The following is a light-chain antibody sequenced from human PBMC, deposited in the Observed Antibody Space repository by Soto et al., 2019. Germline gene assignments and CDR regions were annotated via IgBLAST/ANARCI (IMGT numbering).Light chain of an antibody. CDR3: QQYGSPPGT. Sequence: EKVVTKSPAILSVSTGERATLSCRASQSISNNYLAWYQQKPGQAPRLLIFGASNRATGIPDRFSGSGSGTDFTLTISRLEPEDFVVYSCQQYGSPPGTFGQGTRLEIK. CDR1: QSISNNY. CDR2: GAS. J-gene: IGKJ5*01. V-gene: IGKV3-20*01.